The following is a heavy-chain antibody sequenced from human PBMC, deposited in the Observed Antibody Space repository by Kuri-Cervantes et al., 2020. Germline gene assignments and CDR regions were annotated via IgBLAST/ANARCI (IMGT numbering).Heavy chain of an antibody. V-gene: IGHV3-23*01. Sequence: GESLKISCAASGFTFSSYAMSWVRQAPGKGLEWVSAISGSGGSTYYADSVKGRFTISRDNAKNSLYLQMNSLRAEDTAVYYCARVTGSGSLMDVWGQGTTVTVSS. J-gene: IGHJ6*02. CDR3: ARVTGSGSLMDV. D-gene: IGHD3-10*01. CDR1: GFTFSSYA. CDR2: ISGSGGST.